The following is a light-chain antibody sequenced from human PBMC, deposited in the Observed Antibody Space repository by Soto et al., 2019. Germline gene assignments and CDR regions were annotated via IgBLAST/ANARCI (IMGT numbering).Light chain of an antibody. CDR3: SSYTSTSSLVL. J-gene: IGLJ2*01. CDR1: STDIGGYYF. Sequence: QSALTQPASVSGSPGQSITISCTGTSTDIGGYYFVSWYQKHPDKAPELMIYDVSNRPSGVSNRFSGSKSGSTASLTISGLQAEDEAYYYCSSYTSTSSLVLFGGGTKVTVL. CDR2: DVS. V-gene: IGLV2-14*01.